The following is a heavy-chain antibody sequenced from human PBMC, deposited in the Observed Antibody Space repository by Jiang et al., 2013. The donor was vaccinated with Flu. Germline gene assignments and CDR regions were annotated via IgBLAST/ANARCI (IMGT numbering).Heavy chain of an antibody. V-gene: IGHV1-46*01. CDR2: INPNGGAT. J-gene: IGHJ6*02. Sequence: SGAEVKKPGASVEVSCKASGYTFMNHYMHWVRQAPGQGLEWMGRINPNGGATTYAEKFQGRVTMTRDTATTTVYMVLTSLRSEDTAMYFCARDYTERSYGSGWGYYYDYGMNVWGQGTTVIVSS. D-gene: IGHD6-19*01. CDR1: GYTFMNHY. CDR3: ARDYTERSYGSGWGYYYDYGMNV.